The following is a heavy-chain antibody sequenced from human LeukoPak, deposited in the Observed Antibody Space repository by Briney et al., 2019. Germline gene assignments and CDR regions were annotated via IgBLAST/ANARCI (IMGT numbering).Heavy chain of an antibody. J-gene: IGHJ4*02. CDR1: GFTFNTYS. Sequence: GGSLRLSCEASGFTFNTYSMNWARQAPGKGLEWVSSIDSSGGYMFYADSVKGRFIISRDNAKDSLCLQMNSLRVEDTAVYYCLRGDRRDYWGQGTLVTVSS. V-gene: IGHV3-21*06. CDR3: LRGDRRDY. CDR2: IDSSGGYM.